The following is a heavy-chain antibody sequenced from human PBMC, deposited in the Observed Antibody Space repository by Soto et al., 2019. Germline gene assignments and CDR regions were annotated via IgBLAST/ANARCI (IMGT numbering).Heavy chain of an antibody. J-gene: IGHJ4*02. CDR3: AREARQQLAKLDS. V-gene: IGHV3-33*01. CDR2: IWYDGSYQ. CDR1: GFLFSNYG. D-gene: IGHD6-13*01. Sequence: QVQLVESGGGVVQPGRSLRLSCAASGFLFSNYGMHWVRQAPGKGLEWVAVIWYDGSYQHYADPVRGRFTISRDISKNTVYLQMSSLRGEDTGVYYLAREARQQLAKLDSWGQGTLVTVSS.